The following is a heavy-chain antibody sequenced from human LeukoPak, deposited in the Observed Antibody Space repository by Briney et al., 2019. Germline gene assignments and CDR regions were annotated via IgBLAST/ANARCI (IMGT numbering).Heavy chain of an antibody. Sequence: GGSLRLSCAASGFTFSSYSMNWVRQAPGKGLEWVSSISSSSSYIYYADSVKGRFTISRDNAKNSLYLQMNSLRAEDAAVYYCARGLDSNYGYWFDPWGQGTLVTVSS. V-gene: IGHV3-21*01. J-gene: IGHJ5*02. D-gene: IGHD4-11*01. CDR2: ISSSSSYI. CDR3: ARGLDSNYGYWFDP. CDR1: GFTFSSYS.